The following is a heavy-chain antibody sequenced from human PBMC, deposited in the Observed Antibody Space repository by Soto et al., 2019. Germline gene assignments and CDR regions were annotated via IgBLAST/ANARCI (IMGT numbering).Heavy chain of an antibody. V-gene: IGHV4-34*01. CDR2: INHSGRT. CDR3: ARGITMKLAVQGDAPDNYYFDS. CDR1: GGSFSGYY. Sequence: PSETLSLTCAVYGGSFSGYYWSWIRQPPGKGLEWIGEINHSGRTNENPSLKSRVTISVDTSKNQFSLKLRSVTAADTAVYYCARGITMKLAVQGDAPDNYYFDSWGKGSLVTVSS. D-gene: IGHD3-22*01. J-gene: IGHJ4*02.